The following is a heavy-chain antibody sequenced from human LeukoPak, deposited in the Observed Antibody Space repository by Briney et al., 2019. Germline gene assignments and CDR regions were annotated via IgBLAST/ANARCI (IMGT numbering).Heavy chain of an antibody. CDR1: GGSISSYY. CDR2: IYYSGST. CDR3: ASHKGRCEHTDY. D-gene: IGHD2-21*01. J-gene: IGHJ4*02. V-gene: IGHV4-59*08. Sequence: SETLSLTGTVSGGSISSYYWSWIRQPPGKGLDWSGYIYYSGSTNDNPSLKSRVTISVVTSKNWFSLKLSSVTAADTAVYYCASHKGRCEHTDYWGQGPLVTVSS.